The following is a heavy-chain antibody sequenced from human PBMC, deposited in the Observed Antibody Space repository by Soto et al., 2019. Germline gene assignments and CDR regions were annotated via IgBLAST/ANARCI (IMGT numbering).Heavy chain of an antibody. CDR1: GYTFTGYY. Sequence: GASVKVSCKASGYTFTGYYMRWVRQAPGQGLEWMGWINPNSGGTNYAQKFQGWVTMTRDTSISTAYMELSRLRSDDTAVYDCARVSSGWYVKDAFDIWGQGTMVTVSS. J-gene: IGHJ3*02. V-gene: IGHV1-2*04. D-gene: IGHD6-19*01. CDR2: INPNSGGT. CDR3: ARVSSGWYVKDAFDI.